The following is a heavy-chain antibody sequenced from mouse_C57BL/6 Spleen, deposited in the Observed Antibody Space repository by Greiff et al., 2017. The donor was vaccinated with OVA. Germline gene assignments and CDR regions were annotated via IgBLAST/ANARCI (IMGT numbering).Heavy chain of an antibody. CDR3: ARSITTVFDY. V-gene: IGHV1-61*01. CDR2: IYPSDSET. Sequence: QVQLQQPGAELVRPGSSVKLSCKASGYTFTSYWMDWVKQRPGQGLEWIGNIYPSDSETHYNQKFKDKATLTVDKSSSTAYMQLSSLTSEDSAVYYCARSITTVFDYWGQGTTLTVSS. D-gene: IGHD1-1*01. J-gene: IGHJ2*01. CDR1: GYTFTSYW.